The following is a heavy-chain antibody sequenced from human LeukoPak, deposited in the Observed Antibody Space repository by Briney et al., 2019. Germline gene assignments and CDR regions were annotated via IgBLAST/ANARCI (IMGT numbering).Heavy chain of an antibody. D-gene: IGHD2-2*01. CDR3: ARRTVVFEAFDI. CDR1: GGSISSSSYY. V-gene: IGHV4-39*01. CDR2: IYYSGST. Sequence: SSETLSLTCTVSGGSISSSSYYWGWIRQPPGKGLEWIGSIYYSGSTYYNPSLKSRVTISVDTSKNQFSLKLSSVTAADTAVYYCARRTVVFEAFDIWGQGTMVTVSS. J-gene: IGHJ3*02.